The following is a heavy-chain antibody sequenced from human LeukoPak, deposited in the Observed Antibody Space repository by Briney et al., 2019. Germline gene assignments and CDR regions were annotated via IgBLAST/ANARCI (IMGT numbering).Heavy chain of an antibody. Sequence: GGSLRLSCAASGFTFSTYSMNWVRQTPGKGPEWVSYISSSSSSTMYYADSVKGRFTISRDNAKNSLSLQMYSLRAEDTAVYYCARLQGSGSFSSFDYWGQGTLVTVSS. CDR2: ISSSSSSTM. CDR1: GFTFSTYS. V-gene: IGHV3-48*01. J-gene: IGHJ4*02. D-gene: IGHD3-10*01. CDR3: ARLQGSGSFSSFDY.